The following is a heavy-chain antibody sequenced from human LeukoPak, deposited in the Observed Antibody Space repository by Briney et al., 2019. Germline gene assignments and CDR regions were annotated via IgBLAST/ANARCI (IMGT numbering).Heavy chain of an antibody. CDR3: AREIAVADNGAFDI. D-gene: IGHD6-19*01. V-gene: IGHV3-23*01. CDR2: ISGSGGNT. Sequence: GGSLRLSCAASGFTFSSYPMSWVRQAPEKGLEWVSAISGSGGNTYYAGSVMGRFTISRDNSKDTLYLQMNSLRAEDTAVYYCAREIAVADNGAFDIWGQGTMVTVSS. CDR1: GFTFSSYP. J-gene: IGHJ3*02.